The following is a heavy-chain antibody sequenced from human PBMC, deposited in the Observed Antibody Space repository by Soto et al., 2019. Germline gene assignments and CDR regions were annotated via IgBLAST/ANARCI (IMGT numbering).Heavy chain of an antibody. CDR2: INHSGST. CDR3: ARVGIVVVPAARNWFDP. Sequence: SETLSLTCAVYGGSFSGYYWSWIRQPPGKGLEWIGEINHSGSTNYNPSLKSRVTISVDTSKNQFSLKLSSVTAADTAVYYCARVGIVVVPAARNWFDPWGQGTLVTVPQ. J-gene: IGHJ5*02. D-gene: IGHD2-2*01. V-gene: IGHV4-34*01. CDR1: GGSFSGYY.